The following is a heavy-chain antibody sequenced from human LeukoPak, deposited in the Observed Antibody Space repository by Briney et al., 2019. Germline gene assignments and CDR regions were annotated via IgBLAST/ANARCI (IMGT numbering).Heavy chain of an antibody. CDR3: ARDLGASYYYSMDV. D-gene: IGHD4-17*01. V-gene: IGHV3-53*01. J-gene: IGHJ6*02. CDR2: IYSGGST. Sequence: PGGSLRLSCAASGFTVSSNYMSWVRRAPGKGLQWVSIIYSGGSTYYADSVRGRLTISRDNSKNTLYLQMNSLRAEDTAVYYCARDLGASYYYSMDVWGQGTTVTVSS. CDR1: GFTVSSNY.